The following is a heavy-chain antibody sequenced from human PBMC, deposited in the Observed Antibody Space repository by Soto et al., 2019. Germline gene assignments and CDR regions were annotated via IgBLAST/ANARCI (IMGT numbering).Heavy chain of an antibody. CDR3: ARGGTGSLYWYFDL. D-gene: IGHD3-10*01. J-gene: IGHJ2*01. CDR1: GFTFSSYD. CDR2: IGTAGDT. Sequence: EVQLGESGGGLVQPGRSLRLSCAASGFTFSSYDMHWVRQATGKGLEWVSAIGTAGDTYYPGSVKGRFTISRENAKNSLYLQMNSLRAGDTAVYYCARGGTGSLYWYFDLWGRGTLVTVSS. V-gene: IGHV3-13*01.